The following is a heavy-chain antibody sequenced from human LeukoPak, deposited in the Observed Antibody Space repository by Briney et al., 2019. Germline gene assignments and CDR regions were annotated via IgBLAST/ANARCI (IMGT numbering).Heavy chain of an antibody. Sequence: GGSLRLSCAASGFTFNTYAMSWVRQAPGKGLEWVSTISGSGGSTYYADSVKGRFTISRDNAKNTLYLQMNSLRAEDTAVYYCAKYTAYSTGWPSYWGQGTLVTVS. D-gene: IGHD6-19*01. J-gene: IGHJ4*02. V-gene: IGHV3-23*01. CDR3: AKYTAYSTGWPSY. CDR1: GFTFNTYA. CDR2: ISGSGGST.